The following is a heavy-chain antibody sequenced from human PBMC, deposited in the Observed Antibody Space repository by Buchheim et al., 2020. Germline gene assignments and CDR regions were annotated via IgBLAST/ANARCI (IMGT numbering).Heavy chain of an antibody. V-gene: IGHV1-3*01. CDR1: GYTFTSYA. J-gene: IGHJ4*02. CDR2: INAGNGIT. Sequence: QVQLVQSGAEVKKPGASVKVSCKASGYTFTSYAMHWVRQAPGQRLEWMGWINAGNGITKYSQKFQGRVTITRDTSASTAYMELSSLRSEDTAVYYCARADYYDSSGYYPFDYWGQGTL. CDR3: ARADYYDSSGYYPFDY. D-gene: IGHD3-22*01.